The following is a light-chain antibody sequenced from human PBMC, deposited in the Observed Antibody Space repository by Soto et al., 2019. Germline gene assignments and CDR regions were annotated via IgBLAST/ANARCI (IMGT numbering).Light chain of an antibody. J-gene: IGKJ1*01. Sequence: IQMTQCPSSLSAVVGDRVTITCRASRCIXDRLGWFQQKPGKAPKFLXPDASNLQRGGPSRLSGSGSGTEFILSINSLQPEDIATYYCLQVRSVPRTFGQGTKVDI. CDR3: LQVRSVPRT. V-gene: IGKV1-12*01. CDR2: DAS. CDR1: RCIXDR.